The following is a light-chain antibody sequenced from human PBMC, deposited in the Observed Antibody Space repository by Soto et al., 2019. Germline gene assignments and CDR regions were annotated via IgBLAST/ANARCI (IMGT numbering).Light chain of an antibody. CDR1: QSVTSNY. CDR2: GAS. CDR3: QQRSNRIT. V-gene: IGKV3D-20*02. Sequence: EIVLTQSPATLSFSPGERSTLSCRASQSVTSNYLAWFQQKPGQAPRLLIYGASNRATGIPDRFSGSGSGTDFTLTISRLEPEDFAVYYCQQRSNRITFGQGTRLEIK. J-gene: IGKJ5*01.